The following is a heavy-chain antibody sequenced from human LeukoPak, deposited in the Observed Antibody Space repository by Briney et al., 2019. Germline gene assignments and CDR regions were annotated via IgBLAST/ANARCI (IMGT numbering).Heavy chain of an antibody. D-gene: IGHD6-19*01. CDR3: ARDGGRAYSSGSNDY. CDR2: ISSSSSYI. Sequence: GGSLRLSCAASEFTFSSYSMNWVRQAPGKGLEWVSSISSSSSYIYYADSVKGRFTISRDNAKNSLYLQMNSLRAEDTAVYYCARDGGRAYSSGSNDYWGQGTLVTVSS. J-gene: IGHJ4*02. CDR1: EFTFSSYS. V-gene: IGHV3-21*01.